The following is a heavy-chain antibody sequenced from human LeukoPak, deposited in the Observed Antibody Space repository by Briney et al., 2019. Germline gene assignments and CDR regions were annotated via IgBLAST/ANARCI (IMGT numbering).Heavy chain of an antibody. CDR3: AKQLKVVAIDAFDI. CDR1: GFTFSSYA. D-gene: IGHD2-15*01. V-gene: IGHV3-30*04. J-gene: IGHJ3*02. Sequence: GRSLRLSCAASGFTFSSYAMHWVRQAPGKGLEWVAVISYDGSNKYYADSVKGRFTISRDNSKNTLYLQMNSLRAEDTAVYYCAKQLKVVAIDAFDIWGQGTMVTVSS. CDR2: ISYDGSNK.